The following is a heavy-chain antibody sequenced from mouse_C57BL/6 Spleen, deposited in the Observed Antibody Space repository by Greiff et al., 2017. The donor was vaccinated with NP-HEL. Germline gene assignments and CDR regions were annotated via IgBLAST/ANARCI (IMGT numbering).Heavy chain of an antibody. CDR2: IRSKSNNYAT. CDR3: VRQDYYLLYDD. Sequence: EVQLVESGGGLVQPKGSLKLSCAASGFSFNTYAMNWVRQAPGKGLEWVARIRSKSNNYATYYADSVKDRFTISRDDSERMLYLQMNNSKTQDTAMYYCVRQDYYLLYDDWGQGTTLTASS. V-gene: IGHV10-1*01. J-gene: IGHJ2*01. CDR1: GFSFNTYA. D-gene: IGHD1-1*01.